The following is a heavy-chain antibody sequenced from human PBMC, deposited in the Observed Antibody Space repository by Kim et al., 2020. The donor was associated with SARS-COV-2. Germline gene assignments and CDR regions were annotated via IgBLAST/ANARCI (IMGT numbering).Heavy chain of an antibody. Sequence: KFQGRVTMTEDPSTDTAYMELSSLRSEDTAVYYCATGIPEYGLGLLLDYWGQGTLVTVSS. J-gene: IGHJ4*02. D-gene: IGHD3-22*01. CDR3: ATGIPEYGLGLLLDY. V-gene: IGHV1-24*01.